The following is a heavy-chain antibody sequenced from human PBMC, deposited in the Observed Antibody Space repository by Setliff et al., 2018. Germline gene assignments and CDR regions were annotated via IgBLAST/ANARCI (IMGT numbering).Heavy chain of an antibody. CDR2: IYNTGIT. CDR3: ARGRNVAARLYDT. D-gene: IGHD6-6*01. J-gene: IGHJ5*02. Sequence: SETLSLTCTVSDGSISSRHYYWSWIRQPPGKGLEWIGYIYNTGITYYNPSLKSRVTISVDTSRNQFSLKVTSVTAADAAVYYCARGRNVAARLYDTWGQGSRVTVSS. V-gene: IGHV4-39*07. CDR1: DGSISSRHYY.